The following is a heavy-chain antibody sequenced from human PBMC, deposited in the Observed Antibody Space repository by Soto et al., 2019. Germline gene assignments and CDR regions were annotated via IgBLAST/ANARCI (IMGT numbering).Heavy chain of an antibody. D-gene: IGHD3-22*01. CDR2: ISGSGGST. V-gene: IGHV3-23*01. CDR3: AKDYYYDSSGYEASYFDY. J-gene: IGHJ4*02. CDR1: GFTFSSYA. Sequence: GGSLRLSCAASGFTFSSYAMSWVRQAPGKGLEWVSAISGSGGSTYYADSVKGRFTISRDNSKNTLYLQMNSLRAEDTAVYYCAKDYYYDSSGYEASYFDYWGQGTLVTVYS.